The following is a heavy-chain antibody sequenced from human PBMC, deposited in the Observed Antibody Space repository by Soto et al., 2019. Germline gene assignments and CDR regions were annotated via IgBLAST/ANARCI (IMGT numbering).Heavy chain of an antibody. V-gene: IGHV4-59*08. J-gene: IGHJ6*03. CDR2: IYYSGST. Sequence: SETLSLTCTVSGGSISSYYWSWIRQPPGKGLEWIGYIYYSGSTNYNPSLKSRVTISVDTSKNQFSLKLSSVTAADTAVYYCARRRSKDYYYMDVWGKGTTVTVSS. D-gene: IGHD2-2*01. CDR1: GGSISSYY. CDR3: ARRRSKDYYYMDV.